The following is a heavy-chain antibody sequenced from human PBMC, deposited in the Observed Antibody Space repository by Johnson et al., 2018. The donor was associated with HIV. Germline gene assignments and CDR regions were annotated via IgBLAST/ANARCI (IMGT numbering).Heavy chain of an antibody. CDR1: GFTFSSYA. J-gene: IGHJ3*02. Sequence: QVQLVESGGGVVQPGGSLRLSCAASGFTFSSYAMHWVRQAPGEGLEWVAVISYDGSDKDYADSVKGRFTISRDNSKNTLYLQMNSLRAEDTAVYYCARASVSSPRYSSSSDDAFDIWGQGTVVTVSS. CDR3: ARASVSSPRYSSSSDDAFDI. V-gene: IGHV3-30*14. CDR2: ISYDGSDK. D-gene: IGHD6-6*01.